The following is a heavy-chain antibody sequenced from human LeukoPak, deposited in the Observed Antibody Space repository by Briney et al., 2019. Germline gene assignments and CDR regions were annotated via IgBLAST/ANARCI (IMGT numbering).Heavy chain of an antibody. V-gene: IGHV1-18*01. CDR2: ISAYNGNT. Sequence: ASMKVSCKASGYIFTNFGISWVRQAPGQGLEWMGWISAYNGNTNFAQKVQGRVTMTTDTSTSTAYMELRSLRSDDTAVYYCARVYDFWSGYCDSWGQGTLVTVSS. D-gene: IGHD3-3*01. J-gene: IGHJ4*02. CDR1: GYIFTNFG. CDR3: ARVYDFWSGYCDS.